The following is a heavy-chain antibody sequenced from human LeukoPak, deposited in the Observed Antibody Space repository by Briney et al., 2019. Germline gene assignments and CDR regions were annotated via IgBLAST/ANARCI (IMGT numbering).Heavy chain of an antibody. V-gene: IGHV3-23*01. Sequence: GASLRLSCAASGFTLSSMSWVRQAPGNGLEGVSALTTSGTDINTYYAHSLKGGFTLSRDSSKNTLYLQMINLRTEDTAIYYCAKRAVTFDYWGQGTLVTVSS. D-gene: IGHD2-21*02. CDR2: TSGTDINT. CDR3: AKRAVTFDY. CDR1: GFTLSS. J-gene: IGHJ4*02.